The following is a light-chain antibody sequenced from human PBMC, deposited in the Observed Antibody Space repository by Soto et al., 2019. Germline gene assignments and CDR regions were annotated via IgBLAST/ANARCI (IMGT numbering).Light chain of an antibody. CDR3: QSYDSSLSGVV. Sequence: QSVLTQPPSVSGAPGQRVTISCTGSSSNIGAGYDVHWYQQLLGTAPKLLIYDNNNRPSGVPDRFSGSKSGTSASLAITGLQAEDEADYYCQSYDSSLSGVVFGGGTKVTVL. V-gene: IGLV1-40*01. J-gene: IGLJ3*02. CDR2: DNN. CDR1: SSNIGAGYD.